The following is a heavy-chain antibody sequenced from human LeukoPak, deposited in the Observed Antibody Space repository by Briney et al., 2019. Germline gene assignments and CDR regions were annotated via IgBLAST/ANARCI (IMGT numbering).Heavy chain of an antibody. D-gene: IGHD2-8*02. CDR3: ARDLTERKYYIAY. J-gene: IGHJ4*02. CDR1: GFTFSSFG. Sequence: TGGSLRLSCAASGFTFSSFGMHWVRQAPGEGLEWVAYIGYTGTDTYYADSVKGRFTISRDNSKNTVHLQVNGLRAADTALYSCARDLTERKYYIAYWGQGTLVTVSS. CDR2: IGYTGTDT. V-gene: IGHV3-30*02.